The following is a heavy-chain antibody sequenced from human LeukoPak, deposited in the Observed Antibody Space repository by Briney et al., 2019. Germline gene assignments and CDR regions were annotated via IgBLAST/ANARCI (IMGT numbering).Heavy chain of an antibody. J-gene: IGHJ4*02. D-gene: IGHD4-17*01. CDR2: ISYDGSNK. CDR3: ARWDYGDYW. Sequence: GGSLRLSCAASGFTFSSYAMHWVRQAPGKGLEWVAVISYDGSNKYYADSVKGRFTISRDNSKNTLYLQMNSLRAEDTAVYYCARWDYGDYWWGQGTLVTVSS. V-gene: IGHV3-30*04. CDR1: GFTFSSYA.